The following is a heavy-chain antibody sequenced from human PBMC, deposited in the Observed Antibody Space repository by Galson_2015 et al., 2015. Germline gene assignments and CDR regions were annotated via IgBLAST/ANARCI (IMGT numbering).Heavy chain of an antibody. CDR2: ISSSSSYI. Sequence: SLRLSCAASGFTFSSYSMNWVRQAPGKGLEWVSSISSSSSYIYYADSVKGRFTISRDNAKNSLYLQMNSLRAEDTAVYYCARGSGAWELLSHFDYWGQGTLVTVSS. CDR3: ARGSGAWELLSHFDY. CDR1: GFTFSSYS. D-gene: IGHD1-26*01. J-gene: IGHJ4*02. V-gene: IGHV3-21*01.